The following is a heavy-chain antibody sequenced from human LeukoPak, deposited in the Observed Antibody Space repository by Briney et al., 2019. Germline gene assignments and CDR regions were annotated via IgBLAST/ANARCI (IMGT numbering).Heavy chain of an antibody. J-gene: IGHJ4*02. V-gene: IGHV3-48*03. D-gene: IGHD3-16*01. CDR2: ISSSASII. CDR3: AKFPRFSVYVWGKGDDY. Sequence: PGGSLRLSCAASGFTFSSYEMNWVRQAPGKGLEWVSYISSSASIIYYSDSVKGRFTISRDNAKNSLYLQMNSLRAEDTAVYYCAKFPRFSVYVWGKGDDYWGQGTLVTVSS. CDR1: GFTFSSYE.